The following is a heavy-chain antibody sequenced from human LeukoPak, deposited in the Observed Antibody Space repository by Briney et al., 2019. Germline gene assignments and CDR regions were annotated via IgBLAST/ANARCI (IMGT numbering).Heavy chain of an antibody. Sequence: PSETLSLTCTVSGGSIISYYWSWIRQPPGKGLEWIGYFYYSGSTNYNPSLKSRVTISVDTSKNQFSLKLSSVTAADTAVYYCARSEGDIYDYVWGSYFIVGYWGQGTLVTVS. V-gene: IGHV4-59*01. J-gene: IGHJ4*02. CDR1: GGSIISYY. CDR2: FYYSGST. D-gene: IGHD3-16*01. CDR3: ARSEGDIYDYVWGSYFIVGY.